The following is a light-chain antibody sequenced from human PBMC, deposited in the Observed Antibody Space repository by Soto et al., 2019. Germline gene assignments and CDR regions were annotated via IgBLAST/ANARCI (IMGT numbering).Light chain of an antibody. V-gene: IGLV2-11*01. Sequence: QSALTQPRSVSGSPGQSVTISCTGTSSDVGGYNYVSWYQQHPGKAPKFLIYDVSQRPSGVPDRFSGSKSGNTASLTISGLQAEDEADYYCCSYAGTLSYVFGSGTKVTVL. CDR1: SSDVGGYNY. J-gene: IGLJ1*01. CDR2: DVS. CDR3: CSYAGTLSYV.